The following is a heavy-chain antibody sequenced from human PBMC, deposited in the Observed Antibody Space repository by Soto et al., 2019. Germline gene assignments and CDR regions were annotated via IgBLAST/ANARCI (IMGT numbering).Heavy chain of an antibody. Sequence: QVQLVQSGGEVKKPGASVTVSCKASGYTCLNYHITWVRQAPGQGLEWMAWINTYNGMTDYAQRFQGRVTMTRDTSTSTAYMELRNLGSDDTAVYFCAKSPRGEMATDWGQGTLVTVSS. D-gene: IGHD5-12*01. CDR2: INTYNGMT. CDR1: GYTCLNYH. V-gene: IGHV1-18*01. J-gene: IGHJ4*02. CDR3: AKSPRGEMATD.